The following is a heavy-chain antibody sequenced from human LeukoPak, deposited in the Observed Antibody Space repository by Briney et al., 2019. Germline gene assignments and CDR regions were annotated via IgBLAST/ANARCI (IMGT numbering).Heavy chain of an antibody. CDR2: ISSASNTT. CDR3: ARGPQPGEWLRF. D-gene: IGHD3-3*01. J-gene: IGHJ4*02. Sequence: GGSLRLSCAASGFTFTSYSLNWVRQAPGKGLEWVSYISSASNTTHYADSVKGRFTISRDNAKNSLYLQMNSLRAEDTAVYYCARGPQPGEWLRFWGQGTLVTVSS. CDR1: GFTFTSYS. V-gene: IGHV3-48*04.